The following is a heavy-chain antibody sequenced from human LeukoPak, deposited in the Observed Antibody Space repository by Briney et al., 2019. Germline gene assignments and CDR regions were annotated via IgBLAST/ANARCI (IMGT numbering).Heavy chain of an antibody. D-gene: IGHD6-19*01. J-gene: IGHJ4*02. V-gene: IGHV3-23*01. CDR3: AKDTVRGTAVAGTVLDY. Sequence: GGSLRLSCAASGFTFSSYAMSWVRQAPGKGLEWVSSISGSGGSTYYADSVKGRFTISRDNSKNTLYLQMNSLRAEDTAVYYCAKDTVRGTAVAGTVLDYWGQGTLVTVSS. CDR1: GFTFSSYA. CDR2: ISGSGGST.